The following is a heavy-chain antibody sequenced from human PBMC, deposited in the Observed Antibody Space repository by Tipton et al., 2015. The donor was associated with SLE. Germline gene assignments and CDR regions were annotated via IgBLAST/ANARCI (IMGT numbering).Heavy chain of an antibody. D-gene: IGHD2-2*02. J-gene: IGHJ5*02. Sequence: TLSLTCAVYGGSFSGYYWSWIRQPPGKGLEWIGEINHSGSTNYNPSLKSRVTISVDTSKNQFSLKLSSVTAADTAVYYCARAYCSSTSCYTARFDPWGQGTLVTVSS. CDR3: ARAYCSSTSCYTARFDP. CDR1: GGSFSGYY. CDR2: INHSGST. V-gene: IGHV4-34*01.